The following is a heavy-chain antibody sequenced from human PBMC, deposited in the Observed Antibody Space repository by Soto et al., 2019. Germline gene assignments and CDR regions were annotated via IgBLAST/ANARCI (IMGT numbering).Heavy chain of an antibody. V-gene: IGHV3-30*18. CDR3: AKSRDAYNFYFYYGMDV. D-gene: IGHD1-1*01. J-gene: IGHJ6*02. CDR2: ILYDGSNK. Sequence: QPGGSLRLSCAASGFTFSNYGMHWVRQTPGKGLEWVALILYDGSNKYYADSVKGRFTISRDNSKNTLYLQVSSLRAEDTAVYYCAKSRDAYNFYFYYGMDVWGQGTSVTV. CDR1: GFTFSNYG.